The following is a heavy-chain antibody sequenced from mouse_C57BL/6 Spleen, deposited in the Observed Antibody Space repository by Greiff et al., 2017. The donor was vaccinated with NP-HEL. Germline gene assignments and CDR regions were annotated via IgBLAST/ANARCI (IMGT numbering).Heavy chain of an antibody. CDR1: GYTFTEYT. CDR2: FYPGSGSI. CDR3: ARHEDRDYGDYWARDY. D-gene: IGHD2-13*01. V-gene: IGHV1-62-2*01. Sequence: QVQLKQSGAELVKPGASVKLSCKASGYTFTEYTIHWVKQRSGQGLEWIGWFYPGSGSIKYNEKFKDKATLTADKSSSTVYMELSRMTSEDSAVYFCARHEDRDYGDYWARDYWSQGTSVTVAS. J-gene: IGHJ4*01.